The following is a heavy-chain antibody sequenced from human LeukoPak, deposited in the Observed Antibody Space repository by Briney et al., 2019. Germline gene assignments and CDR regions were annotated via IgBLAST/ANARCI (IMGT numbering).Heavy chain of an antibody. CDR2: IGNTET. V-gene: IGHV3-23*01. CDR3: AKVKTQYRPIDY. Sequence: GGSLRLSCAASGFTFDTYAMSWVRQAPGKGLEWVSTIGNTETYYADSVKGRFTISRDNRQNTVYLQMTSLRAEDTAVYFCAKVKTQYRPIDYWGQGTLVTVSS. D-gene: IGHD5-18*01. CDR1: GFTFDTYA. J-gene: IGHJ4*02.